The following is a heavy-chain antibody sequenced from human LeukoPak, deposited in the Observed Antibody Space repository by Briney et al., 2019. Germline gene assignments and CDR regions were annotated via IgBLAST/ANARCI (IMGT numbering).Heavy chain of an antibody. V-gene: IGHV3-30*03. CDR2: LSYDGNYK. J-gene: IGHJ4*02. CDR3: ARYAEYAVSTPCY. D-gene: IGHD2-8*01. CDR1: GFTFSSYG. Sequence: GGSLRLSCAASGFTFSSYGMHWVRQAPGKGLEWVAVLSYDGNYKYYADSVKGRFAISRDNSENTLYLQMNSLRAEDTAVYYCARYAEYAVSTPCYWGQGTLVTVSA.